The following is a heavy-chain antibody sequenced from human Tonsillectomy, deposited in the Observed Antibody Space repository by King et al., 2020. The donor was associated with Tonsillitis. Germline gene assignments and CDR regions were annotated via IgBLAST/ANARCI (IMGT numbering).Heavy chain of an antibody. V-gene: IGHV1-18*01. CDR3: ARDTRITVFGVGYNWFDP. D-gene: IGHD3-3*01. CDR1: GYTFTKFG. Sequence: VQLVESGAEVKKPGASVKVSCKASGYTFTKFGISWVRQAPGQGLEWMGWISTYNGNTDFAQKFQDRVTMTTDTSTSTAYMELRSLRSDETAVYYCARDTRITVFGVGYNWFDPWGQGTLVTVSS. CDR2: ISTYNGNT. J-gene: IGHJ5*02.